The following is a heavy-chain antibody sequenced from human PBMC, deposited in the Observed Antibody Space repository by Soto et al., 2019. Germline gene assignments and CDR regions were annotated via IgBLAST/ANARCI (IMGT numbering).Heavy chain of an antibody. Sequence: SETLSLTGAVCDYCISGGYYWCWIRQPPGKGLEWIGSIYHSGNSGSTYYDPSLKTRLTISIDTSKKQFSPKLTSVPAADTPVYYCAARRPASWFDPSGQGTLVTVSS. V-gene: IGHV4-38-2*01. CDR3: AARRPASWFDP. CDR2: IYHSGNSGST. CDR1: DYCISGGYY. J-gene: IGHJ5*02.